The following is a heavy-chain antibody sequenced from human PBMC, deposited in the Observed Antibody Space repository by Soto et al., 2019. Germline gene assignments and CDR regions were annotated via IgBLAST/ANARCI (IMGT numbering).Heavy chain of an antibody. CDR3: AHRVLRTVFGLVTTTAIYFDF. CDR1: GFSLTTSGVG. J-gene: IGHJ4*02. V-gene: IGHV2-5*02. CDR2: IYWDDDK. Sequence: QITLNESGPTQVKPRQTLTLTCTFSGFSLTTSGVGVGWIRQSPGKAPEWLALIYWDDDKRYSPSLKSRITLTKDTFKNQVVLTMADLDPADTAIYYCAHRVLRTVFGLVTTTAIYFDFWGQGTPVAVSS. D-gene: IGHD3-3*01.